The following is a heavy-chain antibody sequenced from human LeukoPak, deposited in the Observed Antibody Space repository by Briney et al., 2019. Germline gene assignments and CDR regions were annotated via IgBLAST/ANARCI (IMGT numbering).Heavy chain of an antibody. CDR3: ARLPYGSDAFDI. CDR2: INHSGST. D-gene: IGHD3-10*01. Sequence: SETLSLTCAVYGGSFSGYYWSWIRQPPGKGLEWIGEINHSGSTNYNPSLKSRVTISVDTSKNQFSLKLSSVTAADTAVYYCARLPYGSDAFDIWGQGTMVTVSS. CDR1: GGSFSGYY. V-gene: IGHV4-34*01. J-gene: IGHJ3*02.